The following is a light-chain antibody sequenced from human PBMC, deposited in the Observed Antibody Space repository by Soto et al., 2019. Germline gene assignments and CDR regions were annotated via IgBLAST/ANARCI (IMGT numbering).Light chain of an antibody. CDR1: QSLSINY. CDR2: ETS. V-gene: IGKV3-20*01. J-gene: IGKJ5*01. Sequence: ELVLTQSPGTLSLSPGELATPSGRVSQSLSINYSTWYQQKPGQAPRLLIYETSSRAAGIPDRFSGSGSGTDFPLTISRLEPEDFAVYFCQQYSSSPQTFGQGTRLEIK. CDR3: QQYSSSPQT.